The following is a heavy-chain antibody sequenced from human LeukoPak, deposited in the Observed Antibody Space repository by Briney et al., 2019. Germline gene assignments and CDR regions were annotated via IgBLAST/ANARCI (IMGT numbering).Heavy chain of an antibody. CDR1: GGTFRSSA. CDR2: IIPIFGSS. V-gene: IGHV1-69*13. Sequence: SVKVSCKASGGTFRSSAISWVRQAPGQGLEWLGGIIPIFGSSNYAQNFQDRVTITADESTSTAYMELSSLRSEDTAVYYCARPRAGGDCYFDYWGQGTLVTVSS. CDR3: ARPRAGGDCYFDY. D-gene: IGHD2-21*02. J-gene: IGHJ4*02.